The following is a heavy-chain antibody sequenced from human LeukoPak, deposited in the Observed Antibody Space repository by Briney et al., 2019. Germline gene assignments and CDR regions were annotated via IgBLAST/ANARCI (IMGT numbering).Heavy chain of an antibody. V-gene: IGHV3-7*01. CDR1: GFTFSSCW. J-gene: IGHJ4*02. D-gene: IGHD4-17*01. CDR2: IKQDGNEK. Sequence: GGSLRLSCAASGFTFSSCWMTWVRQAPGKGLEWVANIKQDGNEKYYVDSVKGRFSISRDSAKNSVYLQMNSLRAEDTAVYYCAREDYGDYGLDYWGQGTLVAVSS. CDR3: AREDYGDYGLDY.